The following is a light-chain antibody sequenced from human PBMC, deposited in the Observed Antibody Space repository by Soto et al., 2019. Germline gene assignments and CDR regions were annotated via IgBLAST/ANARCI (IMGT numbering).Light chain of an antibody. CDR1: QSVGSL. Sequence: PGERATLSCRASQSVGSLLAWYQQKPGQAPRLLIYRASSRATGISGSFSGSGSGTEFTLTITSLQSEDFAVYYCQQYNKWPITFGQGTRLEIK. CDR2: RAS. J-gene: IGKJ5*01. CDR3: QQYNKWPIT. V-gene: IGKV3-15*01.